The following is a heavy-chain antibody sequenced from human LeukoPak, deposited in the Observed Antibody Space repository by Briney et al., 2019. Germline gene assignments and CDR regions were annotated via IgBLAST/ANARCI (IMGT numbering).Heavy chain of an antibody. V-gene: IGHV4-30-2*01. D-gene: IGHD3-10*01. J-gene: IGHJ3*02. CDR1: GGSISSGGYS. Sequence: SQTLSLTCAVSGGSISSGGYSWSWIRQPPGKGLEWIGYIYHSGSTYYNPSLKSRVTISVDRSKNQFSLKLSSVTAADTAVYYCARSGNLGFDIWGQGTVVTVSS. CDR3: ARSGNLGFDI. CDR2: IYHSGST.